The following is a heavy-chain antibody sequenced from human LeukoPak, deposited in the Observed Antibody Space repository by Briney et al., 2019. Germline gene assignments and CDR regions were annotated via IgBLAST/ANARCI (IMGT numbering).Heavy chain of an antibody. J-gene: IGHJ4*02. V-gene: IGHV3-11*01. D-gene: IGHD3-10*01. CDR3: ASLRGVNR. CDR2: ISSSGTTI. CDR1: GFTFSDYY. Sequence: GGSLRLSCAASGFTFSDYYMSRIRQPPGKGLEWVSYISSSGTTIYYADSVRGRFTASRDNAKNSLYLQMDSLSAEDTAVYYCASLRGVNRWGQGTLVTVSS.